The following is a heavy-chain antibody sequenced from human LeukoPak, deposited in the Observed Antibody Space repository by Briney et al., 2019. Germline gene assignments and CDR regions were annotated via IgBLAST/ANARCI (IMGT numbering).Heavy chain of an antibody. CDR1: GGSISSYY. V-gene: IGHV4-59*01. J-gene: IGHJ6*02. Sequence: SETLSLTCTVSGGSISSYYWSWIRQPPGKGLEWIGYIYYSEGTTYNPSLKSRVTISVDTSKNQFSLNLTSVTAADTAVYYCARTGGCYYASGRHYCGLDVWGQGTTVTVS. CDR3: ARTGGCYYASGRHYCGLDV. CDR2: IYYSEGT. D-gene: IGHD3-10*01.